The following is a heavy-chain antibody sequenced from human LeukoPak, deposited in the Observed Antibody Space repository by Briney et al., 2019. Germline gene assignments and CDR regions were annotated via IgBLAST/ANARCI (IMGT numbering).Heavy chain of an antibody. J-gene: IGHJ4*02. V-gene: IGHV3-48*03. CDR1: GFTFSSYE. Sequence: QSGGSLRLSCAASGFTFSSYEMNWVRQAPGKGLEWVSYISSSGSTIYYADSVRGRFTISRDNAKNSLYLQMNSLRAVDTAVYYCARDESPIAVAGGPGANDYWGQGTLVTVSS. CDR2: ISSSGSTI. D-gene: IGHD6-19*01. CDR3: ARDESPIAVAGGPGANDY.